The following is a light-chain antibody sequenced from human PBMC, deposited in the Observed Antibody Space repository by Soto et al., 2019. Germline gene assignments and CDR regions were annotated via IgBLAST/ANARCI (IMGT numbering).Light chain of an antibody. CDR2: AVS. J-gene: IGLJ3*02. Sequence: QSVLTQPRSVSGSPGQSVTISCTGTNSDVGRYNFVSWYQHLPGKAPKLLISAVSQRPSGVPDRFSGSKSGNTASLTISGLQADDEADYFCYSYTASDIWVFGGGTKLTVL. CDR3: YSYTASDIWV. V-gene: IGLV2-11*01. CDR1: NSDVGRYNF.